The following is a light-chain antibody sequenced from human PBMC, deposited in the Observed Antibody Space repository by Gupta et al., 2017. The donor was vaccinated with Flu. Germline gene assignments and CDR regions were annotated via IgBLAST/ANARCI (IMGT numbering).Light chain of an antibody. CDR3: QQYYSYWS. CDR2: KAS. Sequence: SHSTLSASVGDRVTITCRASQSISTWLAWYQQKPGKAPKLLIYKASSLESGVPSRFSGSGSGTEFTLTISSLQPDDFATYYCQQYYSYWSFGQGTKVEIK. J-gene: IGKJ1*01. V-gene: IGKV1-5*03. CDR1: QSISTW.